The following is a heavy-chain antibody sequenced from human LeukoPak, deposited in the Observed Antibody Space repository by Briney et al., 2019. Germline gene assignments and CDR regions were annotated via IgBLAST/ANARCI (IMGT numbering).Heavy chain of an antibody. D-gene: IGHD6-19*01. J-gene: IGHJ4*02. CDR2: IERDGSEK. Sequence: PGGSLRLSCAASGFTFSNCWMSWVRQAPGKGLEWVANIERDGSEKYYVDSVKGRFTISTDNAKNSLFLQMNSLRAEDTAVYYCATALTRGWDNWGQGTLATVSS. V-gene: IGHV3-7*01. CDR3: ATALTRGWDN. CDR1: GFTFSNCW.